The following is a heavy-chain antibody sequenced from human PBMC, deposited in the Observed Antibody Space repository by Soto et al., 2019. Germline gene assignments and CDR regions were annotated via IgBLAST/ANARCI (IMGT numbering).Heavy chain of an antibody. V-gene: IGHV3-23*01. CDR3: AKGVMYSTKGLVV. CDR2: MTGRGGSI. D-gene: IGHD2-15*01. J-gene: IGHJ6*02. CDR1: GFPSSEYG. Sequence: RLSCAASGFPSSEYGMTWVRQAPGRGLEWVSAMTGRGGSIHYAESVRGRFIISRDNSKNTLYLQMDRLRAGDTAVYYCAKGVMYSTKGLVVWGQGTTVTVSS.